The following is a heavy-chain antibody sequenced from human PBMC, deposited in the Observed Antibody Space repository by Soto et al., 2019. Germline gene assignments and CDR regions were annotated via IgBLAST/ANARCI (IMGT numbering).Heavy chain of an antibody. D-gene: IGHD4-17*01. Sequence: ASVKVSCKASGYSFTGHYLEWVRQAPGQGLEWMGRINPNSGGTNYAQKFQGRITMTRDTSIRTAYMELSRLRSDDTAVYYCVRSRDYGDDYLGMDVWGPGTTVTVSS. CDR3: VRSRDYGDDYLGMDV. CDR2: INPNSGGT. CDR1: GYSFTGHY. V-gene: IGHV1-2*06. J-gene: IGHJ6*02.